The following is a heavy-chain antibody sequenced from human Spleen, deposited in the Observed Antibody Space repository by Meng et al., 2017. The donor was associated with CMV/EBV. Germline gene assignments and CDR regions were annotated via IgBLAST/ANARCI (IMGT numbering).Heavy chain of an antibody. CDR2: INHSGST. CDR1: GGSFSGYY. D-gene: IGHD3-3*01. Sequence: AFDGGSFSGYYWRWLRQPPGKGLEWIGEINHSGSTNYNPSLKSRVTISVDTSKNQFSLKLSSVTAADTAVYYCARARFRTRSTFDYWGQGTLVTVSS. J-gene: IGHJ4*02. CDR3: ARARFRTRSTFDY. V-gene: IGHV4-34*01.